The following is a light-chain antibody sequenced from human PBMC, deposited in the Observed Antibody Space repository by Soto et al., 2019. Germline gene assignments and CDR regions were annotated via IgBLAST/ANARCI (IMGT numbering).Light chain of an antibody. CDR1: SSNIGSNY. CDR2: RNN. CDR3: SSYAGSNNLV. V-gene: IGLV1-47*01. J-gene: IGLJ2*01. Sequence: QSVLTQPPSASGTPGQRVTIFCSGSSSNIGSNYVHWYQQLPGTAPKLLIYRNNQRPAGVPDRFSGSKSGTSASLAINGLRSEDEADYYCSSYAGSNNLVFGGGTKLTVL.